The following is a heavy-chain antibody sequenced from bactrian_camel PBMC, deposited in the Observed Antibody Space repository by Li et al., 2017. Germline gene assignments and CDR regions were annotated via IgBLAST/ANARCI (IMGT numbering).Heavy chain of an antibody. CDR1: APTYSINC. CDR3: VVGDIWYRCLRQETDFNY. CDR2: YINTRSA. J-gene: IGHJ6*01. V-gene: IGHV3S53*01. D-gene: IGHD6*01. Sequence: HVQLVESGGGAVQAGGSLRLSCVASAPTYSINCMGWFRQAPGKQRGEVAVAYINTRSAKYGDSVKGRFTITQDNAKNTLYLQMNSLKPEDTAMYYCVVGDIWYRCLRQETDFNYWGQGTQVTVS.